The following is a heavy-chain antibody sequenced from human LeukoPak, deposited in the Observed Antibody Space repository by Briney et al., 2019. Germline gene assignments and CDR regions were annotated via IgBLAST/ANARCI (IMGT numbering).Heavy chain of an antibody. Sequence: ASVKVSCKASGGTFSSYAISWVRQAPGQGLEWMGGIIPIFGTANYAQKFQGRVTITADESTSTAYMELSSLRSEDTAVYYCASRPRLTYYYGMDVWGQGTTVTVSS. CDR2: IIPIFGTA. V-gene: IGHV1-69*13. CDR3: ASRPRLTYYYGMDV. CDR1: GGTFSSYA. J-gene: IGHJ6*02.